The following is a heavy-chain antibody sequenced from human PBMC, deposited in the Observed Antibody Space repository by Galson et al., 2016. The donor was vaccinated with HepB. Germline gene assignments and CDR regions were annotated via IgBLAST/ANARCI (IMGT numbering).Heavy chain of an antibody. CDR3: ARDQAIVVAQDWYFDL. V-gene: IGHV3-33*08. Sequence: SLRLSCAASGFTFGTYGMHWVRQAPGKGLEWVALIWSDGSNKYYSDSVKGRFTIPRDNSKNTLSLQMNSLRVEDTAVYYCARDQAIVVAQDWYFDLWGRGTLVTVSS. CDR2: IWSDGSNK. D-gene: IGHD3-22*01. CDR1: GFTFGTYG. J-gene: IGHJ2*01.